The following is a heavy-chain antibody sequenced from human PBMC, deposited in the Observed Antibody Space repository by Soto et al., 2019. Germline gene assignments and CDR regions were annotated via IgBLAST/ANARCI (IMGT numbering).Heavy chain of an antibody. J-gene: IGHJ5*02. Sequence: QVQLQESGPGLVKPSETLSLTCTVSGGSISSYYWSWIRQPPGKGLEWIGYIYYSGSTNYNPSLKSRVTISVDTSKNQFSLKLSSVTAADTAVYYCARVPPSFHQNWFDPWGQGTLVTVSS. V-gene: IGHV4-59*01. CDR3: ARVPPSFHQNWFDP. CDR2: IYYSGST. CDR1: GGSISSYY.